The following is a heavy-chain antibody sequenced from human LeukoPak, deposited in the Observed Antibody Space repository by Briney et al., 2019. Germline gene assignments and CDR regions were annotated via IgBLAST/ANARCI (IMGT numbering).Heavy chain of an antibody. J-gene: IGHJ3*02. V-gene: IGHV3-30*02. CDR3: ARDTIHLNAFDI. Sequence: GGSLRLSCAASGFTFSSYGMHWVRQAPGKGLEWVAFIRYDGSNKYYADSVKGRFTISRDNSKNTLYLQMNSLRAEDTAVYYCARDTIHLNAFDIWGQGTMVTVSS. CDR1: GFTFSSYG. D-gene: IGHD3-9*01. CDR2: IRYDGSNK.